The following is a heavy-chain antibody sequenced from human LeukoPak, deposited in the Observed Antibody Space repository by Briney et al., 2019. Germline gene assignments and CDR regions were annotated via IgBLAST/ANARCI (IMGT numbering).Heavy chain of an antibody. CDR1: GITFSTYD. J-gene: IGHJ4*02. CDR3: ATYRQVLLPFES. CDR2: IFPSGGEI. D-gene: IGHD2-8*02. Sequence: PGGSLRLSCAASGITFSTYDMSWVRQPPGKGLEWVSSIFPSGGEIHYADSVRGRFTISRDNSKSTLSLQMNSLRAEDTAIYYCATYRQVLLPFESWGQGTLVTVSS. V-gene: IGHV3-23*01.